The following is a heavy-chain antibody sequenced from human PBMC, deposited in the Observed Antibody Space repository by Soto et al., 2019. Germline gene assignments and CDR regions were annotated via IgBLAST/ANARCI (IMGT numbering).Heavy chain of an antibody. CDR2: IQYSGST. Sequence: QVQLQESGPGLVKPSETLSLTCTVSGASVRSSSWSWIRQSPGKGLEWIGYIQYSGSTEYNPSLNRRVTMSVDTSKTQFSLKLTSVTAPDTAVYYCSRAYKGDYGDYDSGETMEVWGPGTGVIGSS. CDR3: SRAYKGDYGDYDSGETMEV. D-gene: IGHD4-17*01. V-gene: IGHV4-59*02. J-gene: IGHJ6*02. CDR1: GASVRSSS.